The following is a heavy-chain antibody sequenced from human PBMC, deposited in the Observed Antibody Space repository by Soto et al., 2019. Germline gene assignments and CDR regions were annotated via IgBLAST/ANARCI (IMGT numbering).Heavy chain of an antibody. V-gene: IGHV1-69*13. J-gene: IGHJ6*02. Sequence: SVKVSCKASGGTFSSYAISWVRQAPGQGLEWMGGIIPIFGTANYAQKFQGRVTITADESTSTAYMELSSLRSEDTAVYYCARASAMAVDRSSYSSGWCRLYYGMDVWGQGTTVTVSS. D-gene: IGHD6-19*01. CDR3: ARASAMAVDRSSYSSGWCRLYYGMDV. CDR2: IIPIFGTA. CDR1: GGTFSSYA.